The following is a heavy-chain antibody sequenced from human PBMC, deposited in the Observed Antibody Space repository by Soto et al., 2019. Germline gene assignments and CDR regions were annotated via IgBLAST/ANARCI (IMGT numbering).Heavy chain of an antibody. CDR2: LKSKSDGGAT. CDR1: GFTFGDTP. J-gene: IGHJ4*01. V-gene: IGHV3-15*07. Sequence: EVQLVQSGGGLVKPGGSVRLSCAASGFTFGDTPMNWVRQAPGKGLEWVGRLKSKSDGGATDLAAAVRGRFTISRDASTNPFNLQMDSLETQDTAVYYCIAGRNQKGAQPFDYWGQGTLVTVSS. CDR3: IAGRNQKGAQPFDY. D-gene: IGHD1-1*01.